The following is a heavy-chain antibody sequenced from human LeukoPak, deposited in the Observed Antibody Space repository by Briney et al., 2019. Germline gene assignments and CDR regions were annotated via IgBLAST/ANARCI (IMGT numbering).Heavy chain of an antibody. J-gene: IGHJ6*02. V-gene: IGHV4-30-2*01. CDR2: IYHSGST. D-gene: IGHD6-19*01. CDR3: ARASQGGSGWYSYYYGMDV. CDR1: GGSISSGDYS. Sequence: SQTLSLTCTVSGGSISSGDYSWSWIRQPPGKGLEWIGYIYHSGSTNYNPSLKSRVTISVDTSKNQFSLKLSSVTAADTAVYYCARASQGGSGWYSYYYGMDVWGQGTTVTVSS.